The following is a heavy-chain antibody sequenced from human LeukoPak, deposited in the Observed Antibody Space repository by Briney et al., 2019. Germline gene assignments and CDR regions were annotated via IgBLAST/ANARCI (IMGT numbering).Heavy chain of an antibody. CDR2: IYHSGST. J-gene: IGHJ4*02. CDR3: ATWFGESVFDY. V-gene: IGHV4-4*02. D-gene: IGHD3-10*01. CDR1: GGSISSSNW. Sequence: PSETLSLTWAVSGGSISSSNWWGWFRQPPGRGREWIGEIYHSGSTNYNPSLKSRVTISVDKSKNQFSLKLSSVTAADTAVYYCATWFGESVFDYWGQGTLVTVSS.